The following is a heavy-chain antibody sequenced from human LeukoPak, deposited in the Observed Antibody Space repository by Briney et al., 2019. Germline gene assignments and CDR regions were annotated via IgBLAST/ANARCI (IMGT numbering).Heavy chain of an antibody. Sequence: ASVKVSCKASGYTFTGYYMHWVRQAPGQGLEWMGWINPNSGGTNYAQKFQGRVTMTRDTSISTAYMELSRLRSDDTAVYYCARARSDYYYYGMDVWGQGTTVTVSS. CDR2: INPNSGGT. V-gene: IGHV1-2*02. CDR1: GYTFTGYY. D-gene: IGHD1-26*01. CDR3: ARARSDYYYYGMDV. J-gene: IGHJ6*02.